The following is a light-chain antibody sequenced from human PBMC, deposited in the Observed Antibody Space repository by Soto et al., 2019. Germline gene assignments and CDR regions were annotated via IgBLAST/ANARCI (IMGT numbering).Light chain of an antibody. V-gene: IGKV3-20*01. CDR1: QSVSNNY. J-gene: IGKJ2*01. Sequence: EIVLTQSPGTLSLSPGERATLSCRASQSVSNNYLAWYQQKPGQAPRLLIYSASNRATGIPDRFSGSGSGTDFTLTISRLEPEDFAVYYCQQYGSSPYTFGQGTKLEIK. CDR2: SAS. CDR3: QQYGSSPYT.